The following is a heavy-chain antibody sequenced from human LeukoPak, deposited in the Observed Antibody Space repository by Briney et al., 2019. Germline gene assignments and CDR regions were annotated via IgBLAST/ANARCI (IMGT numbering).Heavy chain of an antibody. D-gene: IGHD4/OR15-4a*01. CDR3: AKGQKRLWSASPPGYAFDI. Sequence: GGSLRLSCAASGFTFSTRTMHWVRQAPGKGLEWVSAISGSGGSTYYADSVKGRFTISRDNSKNTLYLQMNSLRAEDTAVYYCAKGQKRLWSASPPGYAFDIWGQGTMVTVSS. CDR2: ISGSGGST. CDR1: GFTFSTRT. V-gene: IGHV3-23*01. J-gene: IGHJ3*02.